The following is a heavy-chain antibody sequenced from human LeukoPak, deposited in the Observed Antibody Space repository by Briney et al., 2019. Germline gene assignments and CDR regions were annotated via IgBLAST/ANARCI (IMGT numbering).Heavy chain of an antibody. Sequence: GGFLRLSCTASGFTVSTNYVSWVRQAPGKGLEWVSVIYSSGRTYYAESVKDRFNISRDNSRNTVDLQMNSLRVEDTAMYYCARASWGYQFDSWGQGTLVTVSS. D-gene: IGHD5-12*01. CDR1: GFTVSTNY. CDR3: ARASWGYQFDS. CDR2: IYSSGRT. J-gene: IGHJ4*02. V-gene: IGHV3-66*01.